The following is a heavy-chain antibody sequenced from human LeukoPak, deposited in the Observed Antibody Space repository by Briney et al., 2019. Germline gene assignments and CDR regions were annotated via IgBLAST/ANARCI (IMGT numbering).Heavy chain of an antibody. J-gene: IGHJ6*03. CDR3: ARVNNYINV. CDR2: IKQDGSEK. D-gene: IGHD2/OR15-2a*01. V-gene: IGHV3-7*01. Sequence: GGSLRLSCAASGFTFSSYWMAWVRQAPGKGLEWVANIKQDGSEKYYVDSVKGRFTISRDNAKNSLHLQMSSLRAEDAAVYYCARVNNYINVWGQGTTVTVSS. CDR1: GFTFSSYW.